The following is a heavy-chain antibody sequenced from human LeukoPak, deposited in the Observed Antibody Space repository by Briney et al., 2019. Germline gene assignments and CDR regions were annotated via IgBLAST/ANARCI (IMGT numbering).Heavy chain of an antibody. J-gene: IGHJ4*02. CDR2: ISPYNGNT. V-gene: IGHV1-18*01. CDR3: AREGRQYFDY. Sequence: ASVKVSCKASGYTFINHGISWVRQAPGQGLEWLAWISPYNGNTDYAQKVQGRVTLTTDTSTSTAYMELRGLRSDDTAVYYCAREGRQYFDYWGQGTLVTVSS. CDR1: GYTFINHG.